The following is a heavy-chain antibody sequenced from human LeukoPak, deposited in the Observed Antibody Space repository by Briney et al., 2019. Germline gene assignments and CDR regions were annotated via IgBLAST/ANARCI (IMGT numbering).Heavy chain of an antibody. V-gene: IGHV3-23*01. D-gene: IGHD5-12*01. Sequence: GGSLRLSCAASGFTFSTYAMNWVRRAPGRGLEWVSTISGSGGSPYYADSVKGRFTISRDNSKNTLYLHMNSLRAEDTAVYYCAKGSDYAWDFFNYWGQGTLVTVSS. CDR3: AKGSDYAWDFFNY. CDR1: GFTFSTYA. J-gene: IGHJ4*02. CDR2: ISGSGGSP.